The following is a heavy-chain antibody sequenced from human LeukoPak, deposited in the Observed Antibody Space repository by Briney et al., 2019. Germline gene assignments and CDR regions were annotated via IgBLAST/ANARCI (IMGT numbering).Heavy chain of an antibody. J-gene: IGHJ4*02. CDR1: GFTFSNYA. V-gene: IGHV3-23*01. CDR2: IGGSGGST. Sequence: GGSLRLSCAASGFTFSNYAMGWVRQAPGKGLEWVSGIGGSGGSTYYADSVRGRFTISRDNSKNTLFLQMNSLRAEDTAVYYCAKSVITFGGLIGKFDSWGQGTLVTVSS. CDR3: AKSVITFGGLIGKFDS. D-gene: IGHD3-16*02.